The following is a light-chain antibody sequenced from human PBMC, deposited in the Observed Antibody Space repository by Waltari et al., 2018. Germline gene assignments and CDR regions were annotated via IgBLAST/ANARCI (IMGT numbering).Light chain of an antibody. CDR2: DVN. Sequence: QSALTQPASVSGSPGQSITISCTGTSRDVGGDDSVSWDQDVPDQAPKVIIYDVNNRPSGVSDRFSGSKSGNTASLTISGLQADDEANYYCSSQSSHGGVVFGGGTKLTVL. J-gene: IGLJ2*01. CDR1: SRDVGGDDS. CDR3: SSQSSHGGVV. V-gene: IGLV2-14*03.